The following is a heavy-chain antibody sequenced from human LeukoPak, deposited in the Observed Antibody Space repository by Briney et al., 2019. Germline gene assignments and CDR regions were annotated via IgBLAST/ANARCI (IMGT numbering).Heavy chain of an antibody. Sequence: SVKVSCKASGGAFSSYAISWVRQAPGQGLEWMGGIIPIFGTANYAQKFQGRVTITADESTSTAYMELSSLRSEDTAVYYCARVAGSWYLGYYYYGMDVWGQGTTVTVSS. D-gene: IGHD6-13*01. J-gene: IGHJ6*02. V-gene: IGHV1-69*13. CDR2: IIPIFGTA. CDR1: GGAFSSYA. CDR3: ARVAGSWYLGYYYYGMDV.